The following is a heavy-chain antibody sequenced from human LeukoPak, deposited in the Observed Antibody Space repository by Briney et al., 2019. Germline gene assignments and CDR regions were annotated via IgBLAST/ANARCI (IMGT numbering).Heavy chain of an antibody. J-gene: IGHJ4*02. CDR3: ASGGEGYYDSSGYYPFDY. CDR1: GGSISSYY. D-gene: IGHD3-22*01. CDR2: IYYSGST. V-gene: IGHV4-59*01. Sequence: SETLSLTCTVSGGSISSYYLSWIRQPPGKGLDGIGYIYYSGSTNYNPALKSRVTISVDTSKNQSSLKLSSVTAADTAVYYCASGGEGYYDSSGYYPFDYWGQGTLVTVSS.